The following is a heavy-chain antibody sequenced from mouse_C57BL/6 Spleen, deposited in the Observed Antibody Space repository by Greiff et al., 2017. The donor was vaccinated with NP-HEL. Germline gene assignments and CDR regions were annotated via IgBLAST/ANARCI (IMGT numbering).Heavy chain of an antibody. J-gene: IGHJ3*01. CDR3: ARVSTMVKRTWFAY. V-gene: IGHV1-26*01. CDR2: INPNNGGT. CDR1: GYTFTDYY. D-gene: IGHD2-1*01. Sequence: EVQLQQSGPELVKPGASVKISCKASGYTFTDYYMNWVKQSHGKSLEWIGDINPNNGGTSYNQKFKGKATLTVDKSSSTAYMELRSLTSEDSAVYYCARVSTMVKRTWFAYWGQGTLVTVSA.